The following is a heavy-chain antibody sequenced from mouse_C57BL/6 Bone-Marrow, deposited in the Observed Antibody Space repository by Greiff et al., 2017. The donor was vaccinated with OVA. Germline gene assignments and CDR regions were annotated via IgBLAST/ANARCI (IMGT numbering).Heavy chain of an antibody. D-gene: IGHD1-2*01. CDR1: GFSFTSYG. V-gene: IGHV2-2*01. J-gene: IGHJ2*01. CDR2: IWSGGST. CDR3: ARRSDGFLDY. Sequence: QVQLQQSGPGLVQPSQSLSITCTVSGFSFTSYGVHWVRQSPGQGLEWLGVIWSGGSTDYNAAFISRLSISKDNSKSQVFFKMNSLQADDTAIYYCARRSDGFLDYWGQGTTLTVSS.